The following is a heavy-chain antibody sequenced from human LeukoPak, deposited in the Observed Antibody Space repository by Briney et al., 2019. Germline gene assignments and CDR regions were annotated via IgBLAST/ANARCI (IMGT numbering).Heavy chain of an antibody. CDR1: GGSFSGYY. V-gene: IGHV4-34*01. D-gene: IGHD1-26*01. CDR2: INHSGST. CDR3: ARRQGGRRWFDP. Sequence: SETLSPTCAVYGGSFSGYYWSWIRQPPGKGLEWIGEINHSGSTNYNPSLKSRVTISVDTSKNQFSLKLSSVTAADTAVYYCARRQGGRRWFDPWGQGTLVTVSS. J-gene: IGHJ5*02.